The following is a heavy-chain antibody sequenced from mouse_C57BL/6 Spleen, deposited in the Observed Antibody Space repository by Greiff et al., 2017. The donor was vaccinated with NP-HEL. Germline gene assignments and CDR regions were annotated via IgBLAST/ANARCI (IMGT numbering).Heavy chain of an antibody. D-gene: IGHD4-1*01. CDR2: ISSGSSTI. CDR3: AKTGFSYWYFDV. V-gene: IGHV5-17*01. CDR1: GFTFSDYG. J-gene: IGHJ1*03. Sequence: EVMLVESGGGLVKPGGSLKLSCAASGFTFSDYGMHWVRQAPEKGLEWVAYISSGSSTIYYADTVKGRFTISRDNAKNTLFLQMTSLRSEDTAMYSWAKTGFSYWYFDVWGTGTTVTVSS.